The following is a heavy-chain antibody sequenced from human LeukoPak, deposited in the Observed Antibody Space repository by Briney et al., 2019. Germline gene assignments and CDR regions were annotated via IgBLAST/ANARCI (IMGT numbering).Heavy chain of an antibody. Sequence: SVKVSCKASGGTFSSYAISWVRQAPGQGLEWMGGIIPIFGTANYAQKFQGRVTITTDESTSTAYMELSSLRSEDTAVYYCARGEVFPEYYFDYWGQGTLVTVSS. CDR3: ARGEVFPEYYFDY. J-gene: IGHJ4*02. CDR2: IIPIFGTA. V-gene: IGHV1-69*05. CDR1: GGTFSSYA. D-gene: IGHD1-14*01.